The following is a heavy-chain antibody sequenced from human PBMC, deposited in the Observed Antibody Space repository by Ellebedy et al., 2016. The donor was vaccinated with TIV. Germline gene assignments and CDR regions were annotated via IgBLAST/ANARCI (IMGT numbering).Heavy chain of an antibody. CDR2: IKQDGSEQ. CDR3: VRGAGWVTDY. CDR1: GFTFSSYW. D-gene: IGHD4-23*01. J-gene: IGHJ4*02. V-gene: IGHV3-7*03. Sequence: GESLKISCAASGFTFSSYWMSWVRQAAGKGLEWVANIKQDGSEQYYVDSVKGRFTISRDNAKNSLYLQMNSLRGEDTAMYYCVRGAGWVTDYWGQGTLVTVSS.